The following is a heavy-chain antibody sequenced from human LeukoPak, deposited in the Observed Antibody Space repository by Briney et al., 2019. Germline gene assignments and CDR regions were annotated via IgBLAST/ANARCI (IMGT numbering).Heavy chain of an antibody. D-gene: IGHD2-2*01. J-gene: IGHJ4*02. CDR1: GFTVSSNY. CDR3: ARWGLYCSSTSCYLGYFDY. CDR2: IYSGGST. Sequence: PGGSLRLSCAASGFTVSSNYMSWVRQAPGKGLECVSVIYSGGSTYYADSVKGRFTISRDNSKNTLYLQMNSLRAEDTAVYYCARWGLYCSSTSCYLGYFDYWGQGTLVTVSS. V-gene: IGHV3-53*01.